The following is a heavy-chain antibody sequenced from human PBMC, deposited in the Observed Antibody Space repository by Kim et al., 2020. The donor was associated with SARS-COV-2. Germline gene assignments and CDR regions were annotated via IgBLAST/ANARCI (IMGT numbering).Heavy chain of an antibody. CDR3: ARGRRGSSSSRLFDY. V-gene: IGHV4-34*01. Sequence: SETLSLTCAVYGGSFSGYYWSWIRQPPGKGLEWIGEINHSGSTNYNPSLKSRVTISVDTSKNQFSLKLSSVTAADTAVYYCARGRRGSSSSRLFDYWGQGTLVTVSS. CDR2: INHSGST. J-gene: IGHJ4*02. D-gene: IGHD6-6*01. CDR1: GGSFSGYY.